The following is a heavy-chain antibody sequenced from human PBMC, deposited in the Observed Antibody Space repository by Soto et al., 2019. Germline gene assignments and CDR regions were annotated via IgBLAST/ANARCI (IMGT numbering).Heavy chain of an antibody. D-gene: IGHD3-16*01. V-gene: IGHV3-30*18. J-gene: IGHJ6*02. CDR2: ISYAGRNK. CDR1: GFTFSSYG. Sequence: QVQLVESGGGVVQPGRSLRLSCAASGFTFSSYGMHWVSQAPGKGLERVAGISYAGRNKYYADSVKGRFTICRDNYKNTLYLQMNSLRAEDTAVYYCAKDLLGPCRAYGMDVWGQGTTVTVSS. CDR3: AKDLLGPCRAYGMDV.